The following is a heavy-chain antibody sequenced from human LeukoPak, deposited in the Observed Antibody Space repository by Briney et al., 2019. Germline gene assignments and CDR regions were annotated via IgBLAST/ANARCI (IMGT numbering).Heavy chain of an antibody. D-gene: IGHD6-13*01. CDR1: GGSFSGYY. CDR2: INHSGST. J-gene: IGHJ5*02. V-gene: IGHV4-34*01. Sequence: SETLSLTCAVYGGSFSGYYWSWIRHPPGKGLEWIGEINHSGSTNYNPSLKSRVTISVDTSKNQFSLKLSSVAAADTAVYYCARALSSGWYKNWCDPWGQGTLVTVSS. CDR3: ARALSSGWYKNWCDP.